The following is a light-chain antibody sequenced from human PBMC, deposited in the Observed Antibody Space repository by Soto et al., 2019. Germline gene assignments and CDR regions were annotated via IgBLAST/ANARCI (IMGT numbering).Light chain of an antibody. Sequence: IQLTQSPSSLSASLGDRVTITCRASQGINTFLAWYQQKAGKAPKLLIYAASTLQSGVPSRFSGSGSETEFTLTISSLQPDDFATYYCQQYNSYSGTFGQGTKVDI. V-gene: IGKV1-9*01. CDR2: AAS. J-gene: IGKJ1*01. CDR3: QQYNSYSGT. CDR1: QGINTF.